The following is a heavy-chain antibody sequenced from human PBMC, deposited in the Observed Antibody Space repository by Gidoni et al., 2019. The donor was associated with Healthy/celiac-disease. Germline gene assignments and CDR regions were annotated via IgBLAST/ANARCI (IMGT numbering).Heavy chain of an antibody. CDR1: GYSFTSYW. Sequence: EVQLVQSGAAVKKPGESLKLSCKGSGYSFTSYWIGWVRQRPGKGLEWMGIIYPGDSDTRYSPSFQGQVTISADKSISTAYLQWSSLKASDTAMYYCARPSYCGGDCYPGQNAFDIWGQGTMVTVSS. CDR3: ARPSYCGGDCYPGQNAFDI. CDR2: IYPGDSDT. J-gene: IGHJ3*02. V-gene: IGHV5-51*01. D-gene: IGHD2-21*01.